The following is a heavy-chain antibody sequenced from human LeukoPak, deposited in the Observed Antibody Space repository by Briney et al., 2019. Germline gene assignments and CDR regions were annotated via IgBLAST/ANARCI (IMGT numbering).Heavy chain of an antibody. J-gene: IGHJ5*02. D-gene: IGHD4-4*01. CDR3: ARGENDYSNKTLPGSSHNWFDP. Sequence: GASVKVSCKASGYIFISYVISSVRQAPGQGLEWMGWNSAYNGNTNYAQKFQGRVTMTTDTSTSTAYMELRSLRSDDTAVYYCARGENDYSNKTLPGSSHNWFDPWGQGTLVTVSS. V-gene: IGHV1-18*01. CDR1: GYIFISYV. CDR2: NSAYNGNT.